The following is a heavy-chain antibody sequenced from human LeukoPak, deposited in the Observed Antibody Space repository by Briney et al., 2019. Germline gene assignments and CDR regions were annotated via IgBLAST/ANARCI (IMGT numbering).Heavy chain of an antibody. CDR3: ARARIQLWSYYYGMDV. CDR2: INHSGST. Sequence: SETLSLTCAVYGGSFSGYYWSWIRQPPGKGLEWIGEINHSGSTNYNPSLKGRVTMSVDTSKNQFSLKLSSVTAADTAVYYCARARIQLWSYYYGMDVWGKGTTVTVSS. J-gene: IGHJ6*04. D-gene: IGHD5-18*01. CDR1: GGSFSGYY. V-gene: IGHV4-34*01.